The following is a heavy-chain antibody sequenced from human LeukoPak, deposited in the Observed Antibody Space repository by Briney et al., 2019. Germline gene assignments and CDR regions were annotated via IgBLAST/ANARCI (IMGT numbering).Heavy chain of an antibody. CDR1: GYTFTKYG. V-gene: IGHV1-18*01. J-gene: IGHJ5*02. D-gene: IGHD3-10*01. CDR3: ARVSRCGSGTYYINWFDP. CDR2: ISTYNGNT. Sequence: GASVKVSCKASGYTFTKYGITWVRQAPGQGLEWMGWISTYNGNTNYAQKLQGRVTMTTDTSTSTAYMELRSLISDDAAVYYCARVSRCGSGTYYINWFDPWGQGTLVTVSS.